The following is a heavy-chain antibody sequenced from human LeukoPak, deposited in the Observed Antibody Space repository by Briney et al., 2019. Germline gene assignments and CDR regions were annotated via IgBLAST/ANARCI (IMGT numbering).Heavy chain of an antibody. CDR1: GFTFSSYA. J-gene: IGHJ4*02. CDR2: ISGSGGST. Sequence: GGSLRLSCAASGFTFSSYAMSWVRQAPGKGLEWVSAISGSGGSTYYADSVKGRFTISRDNSKNTLYLQMNSLRAEDTAVHYCAKDDADPDIVVVPAASRVSFDYWGQGTLVTVSS. CDR3: AKDDADPDIVVVPAASRVSFDY. V-gene: IGHV3-23*01. D-gene: IGHD2-2*01.